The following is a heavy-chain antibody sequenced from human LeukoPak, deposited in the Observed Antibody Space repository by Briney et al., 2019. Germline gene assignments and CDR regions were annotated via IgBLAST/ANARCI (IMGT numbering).Heavy chain of an antibody. CDR3: ARGLRTYCSGGSCYLDY. CDR2: ISSSGSTI. V-gene: IGHV3-48*03. CDR1: GFSFSTYE. D-gene: IGHD2-15*01. Sequence: GGSLRLSCAASGFSFSTYEMIWVRQAPGKGLEWVSYISSSGSTIFYADSVKGRFTISRDNAKNSLYLQMNSLRAEDTAFYYCARGLRTYCSGGSCYLDYWGQGTLVTVSS. J-gene: IGHJ4*02.